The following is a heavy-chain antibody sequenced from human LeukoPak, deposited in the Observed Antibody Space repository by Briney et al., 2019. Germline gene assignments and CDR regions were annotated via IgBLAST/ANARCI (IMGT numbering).Heavy chain of an antibody. D-gene: IGHD6-6*01. CDR2: ISGSSSHI. Sequence: GGSLRLSCAASGFTFSTYNMNWVRQAPGKGMEWVSSISGSSSHIYYADSVKGGLTISRDKEKNSLYLQMNSLTADDTAVYYCARGREGIAARWWVEEPRLYFFDPWGQGTPVTVSS. V-gene: IGHV3-21*01. CDR1: GFTFSTYN. CDR3: ARGREGIAARWWVEEPRLYFFDP. J-gene: IGHJ5*02.